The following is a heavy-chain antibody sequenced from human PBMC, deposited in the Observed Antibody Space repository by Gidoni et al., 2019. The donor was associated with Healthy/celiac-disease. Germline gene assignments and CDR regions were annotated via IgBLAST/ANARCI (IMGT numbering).Heavy chain of an antibody. CDR1: GSPFSSYA. V-gene: IGHV3-23*04. CDR2: ISGSGGST. Sequence: EVQLVESGGGLVQPGGSLRLSCEASGSPFSSYAMSWVRQAPGKRLEWVSAISGSGGSTYYADSVTGRFTISRDNSKNTLYLQMNSLRAEDTAVYYCAKPLHPRYYYYGMDVWGQGTTVTVSS. CDR3: AKPLHPRYYYYGMDV. J-gene: IGHJ6*02.